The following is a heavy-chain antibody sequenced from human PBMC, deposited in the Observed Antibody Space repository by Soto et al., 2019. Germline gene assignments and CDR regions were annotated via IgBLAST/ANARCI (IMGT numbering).Heavy chain of an antibody. CDR1: GGSFSGYN. J-gene: IGHJ6*01. CDR2: INHSGST. V-gene: IGHV4-34*01. CDR3: ARGLEGTTIFGEVMNPCALDV. Sequence: SETLSLTCGVYGGSFSGYNWFWIRQPPGKGLAWIGEINHSGSTNYNPSLKSRLTISLDTSKNQFSLNLRSVTAADTAVYYCARGLEGTTIFGEVMNPCALDVWGQGTTVTVSS. D-gene: IGHD3-3*01.